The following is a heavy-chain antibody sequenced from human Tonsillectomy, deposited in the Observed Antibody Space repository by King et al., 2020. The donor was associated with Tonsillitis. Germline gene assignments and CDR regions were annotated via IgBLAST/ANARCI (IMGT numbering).Heavy chain of an antibody. CDR1: GFTFSNYW. CDR3: AKSMGVRGVIDAFDI. V-gene: IGHV3-7*03. Sequence: VQLVESGGGLVQPGGSLRLSCAASGFTFSNYWMGWVRQAPGKGPEWVANIKQDGSEKYYVDSVKGRFTISRDNAKNSMYLQMSSLRAEDTAVYYCAKSMGVRGVIDAFDIWGQGKMVTVSS. J-gene: IGHJ3*02. CDR2: IKQDGSEK. D-gene: IGHD3-10*01.